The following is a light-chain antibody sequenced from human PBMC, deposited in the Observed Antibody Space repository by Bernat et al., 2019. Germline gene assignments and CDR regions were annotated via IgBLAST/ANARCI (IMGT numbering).Light chain of an antibody. Sequence: EIVLTQSPVTLSLSPGERATLSCRASQSVSSYLAWYQQKPGQAPRLLIYDTSNRATGIPARFSGSRSVTDFTLTISSLEPEDFAVYYWQQRSNWPLTFGGGTKVEIK. CDR1: QSVSSY. J-gene: IGKJ4*01. CDR2: DTS. V-gene: IGKV3-11*01. CDR3: QQRSNWPLT.